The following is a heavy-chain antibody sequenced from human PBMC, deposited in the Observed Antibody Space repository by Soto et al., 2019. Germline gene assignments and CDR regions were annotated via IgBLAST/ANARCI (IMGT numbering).Heavy chain of an antibody. V-gene: IGHV4-39*01. CDR2: IFYSGST. CDR1: GGSISSSSYY. CDR3: ARHLTYCSAGSCYSDFPYYGMDV. D-gene: IGHD2-15*01. Sequence: QLQLQESGPGLVKPSETLSLTCTVSGGSISSSSYYWGWIRQPPGKGLEWIGSIFYSGSTSYNPYINSRVTISVDTSTNQFSLKLSSVTAADTAVYYCARHLTYCSAGSCYSDFPYYGMDVWGQGTTVTVSS. J-gene: IGHJ6*02.